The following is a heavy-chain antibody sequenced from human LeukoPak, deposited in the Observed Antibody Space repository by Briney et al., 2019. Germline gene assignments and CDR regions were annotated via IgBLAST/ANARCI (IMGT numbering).Heavy chain of an antibody. Sequence: SETLSLTCTVSGGSISSSSYYWGWIRQPPGKGLEWIGNIYYSGNTYYNPSLKSRVTISVDTSKNQFSLKLSSVTAADTAVYYCARREGQFDPWGQGTLVTVSS. CDR1: GGSISSSSYY. CDR3: ARREGQFDP. V-gene: IGHV4-39*01. J-gene: IGHJ5*02. D-gene: IGHD1-26*01. CDR2: IYYSGNT.